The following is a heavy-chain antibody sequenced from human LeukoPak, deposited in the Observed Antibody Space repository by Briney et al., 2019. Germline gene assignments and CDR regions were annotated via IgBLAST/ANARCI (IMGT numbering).Heavy chain of an antibody. V-gene: IGHV4-38-2*02. J-gene: IGHJ3*02. Sequence: SETLSLTCTVSGYSISSGYYWGWIRQPPGKGLEWIGSIYHSGSTYYNPSLKSRVTISVDTSKNQFSLKLSSVTAADTAVYYCARVHVGMGDAFDIWGQGTMVTVSS. CDR2: IYHSGST. CDR1: GYSISSGYY. D-gene: IGHD1-26*01. CDR3: ARVHVGMGDAFDI.